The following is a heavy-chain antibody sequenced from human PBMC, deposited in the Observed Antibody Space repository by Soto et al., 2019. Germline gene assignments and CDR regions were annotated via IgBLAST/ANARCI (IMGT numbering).Heavy chain of an antibody. D-gene: IGHD1-26*01. Sequence: EVQLLESGGGLVRPGGSLSLSCAASGFTFSSCAMSWVRQAPGKGLEWVSAVSLSGSSTYYADSVKGRFTISRDNSKSTMYLQMKSLRAEDTDVYYCAKDSSQRIVGDDYYFDYWGQGTLVNVSS. CDR2: VSLSGSST. CDR1: GFTFSSCA. CDR3: AKDSSQRIVGDDYYFDY. V-gene: IGHV3-23*01. J-gene: IGHJ4*02.